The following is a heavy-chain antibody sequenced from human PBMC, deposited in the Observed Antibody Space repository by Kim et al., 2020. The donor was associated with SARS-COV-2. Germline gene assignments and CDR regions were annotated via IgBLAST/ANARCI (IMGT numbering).Heavy chain of an antibody. V-gene: IGHV3-9*01. J-gene: IGHJ4*02. D-gene: IGHD4-4*01. Sequence: GGSLRLSCAASGFTFDDYAMHWVRQAPGKGLEWVSGISWNSGSIGYADSVKGRFTISRDNAKNSLYLQMNSLRAEDTALYYCAKDMVWGADTVTTGLFDYWGQGTLVTVSS. CDR1: GFTFDDYA. CDR2: ISWNSGSI. CDR3: AKDMVWGADTVTTGLFDY.